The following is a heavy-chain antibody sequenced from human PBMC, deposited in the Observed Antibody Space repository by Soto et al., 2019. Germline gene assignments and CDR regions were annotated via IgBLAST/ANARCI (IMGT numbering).Heavy chain of an antibody. D-gene: IGHD2-21*02. CDR1: GYTFTSYA. Sequence: QVQLVQSGAEEKKPGASVKVSCKASGYTFTSYAMHWVRQAPGQRLEWMGWINAGNGNTKYSQKFQGRVTITRDTSASTAYRELSSLGSEDTAVYSCARAWVVVTAPDYWGQGTLVAVSS. V-gene: IGHV1-3*05. CDR3: ARAWVVVTAPDY. J-gene: IGHJ4*02. CDR2: INAGNGNT.